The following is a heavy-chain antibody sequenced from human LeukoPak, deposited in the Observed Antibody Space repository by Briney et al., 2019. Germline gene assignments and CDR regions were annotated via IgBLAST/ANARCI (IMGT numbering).Heavy chain of an antibody. J-gene: IGHJ5*02. Sequence: SETLSLTCTVSGGSISSGSYYWSWIRQPAGKGLEWIGRIYTSGSTNYNPSLKSRVTISVDTSKSQFSLKLSSVTAADTAVYYCARGPDIVVGGSWFDPWGQGTLVTVSS. V-gene: IGHV4-61*02. D-gene: IGHD2-2*01. CDR1: GGSISSGSYY. CDR2: IYTSGST. CDR3: ARGPDIVVGGSWFDP.